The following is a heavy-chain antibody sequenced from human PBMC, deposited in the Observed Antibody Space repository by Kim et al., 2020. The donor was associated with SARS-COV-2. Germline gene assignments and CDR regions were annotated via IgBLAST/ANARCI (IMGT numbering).Heavy chain of an antibody. V-gene: IGHV3-30*04. CDR2: ISYDGSNK. Sequence: GGSLRLSCAASGFTFSSYAMHWVRQAPGKGLEWVAVISYDGSNKYYADSVKGRFTISRDNSKNTLYLQMNSLRAEDTAVYYCAREEMATIINWYFDLWGRGTLVTVSS. CDR3: AREEMATIINWYFDL. J-gene: IGHJ2*01. CDR1: GFTFSSYA. D-gene: IGHD5-12*01.